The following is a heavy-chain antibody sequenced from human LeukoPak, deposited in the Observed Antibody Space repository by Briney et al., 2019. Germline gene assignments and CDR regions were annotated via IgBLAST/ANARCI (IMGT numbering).Heavy chain of an antibody. CDR1: GGSISSYY. J-gene: IGHJ3*02. CDR3: ARVDRVVVMTVDI. CDR2: INHSGST. D-gene: IGHD3-22*01. V-gene: IGHV4-34*01. Sequence: SETLSLTCTVSGGSISSYYWSWIRQPPGKGLEWIGEINHSGSTNYNPSLKSRVTISVDTSKNQFSLKLSSVTAADTAVYYCARVDRVVVMTVDIWGQGTMVTVSS.